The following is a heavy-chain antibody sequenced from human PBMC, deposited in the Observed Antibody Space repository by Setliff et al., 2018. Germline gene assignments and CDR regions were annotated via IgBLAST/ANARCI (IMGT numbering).Heavy chain of an antibody. CDR1: GYSISSGYY. Sequence: ASETLSLTCAVSGYSISSGYYWGWIRQPPGKGLEWIGSIYHSGSTYYNPSLKSRVTISVDTSKNQFSLKLSSVTAADTAVYYCARHVNGSGKYYNWFDPWGQGTQVTVSS. J-gene: IGHJ5*02. CDR3: ARHVNGSGKYYNWFDP. D-gene: IGHD3-10*01. CDR2: IYHSGST. V-gene: IGHV4-38-2*01.